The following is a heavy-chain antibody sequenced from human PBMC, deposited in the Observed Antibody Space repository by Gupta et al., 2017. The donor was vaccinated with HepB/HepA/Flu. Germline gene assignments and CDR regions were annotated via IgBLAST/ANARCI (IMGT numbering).Heavy chain of an antibody. Sequence: EAQVEESGGGVVQAGGSLRLPCAASEYTFSNYWVHGYRQAPGKGLVWVSRINSVGSGTAEADSVKGRFNISRDKAKKTLYLQRTSLRAEDTAVYDCGRDAFGEGDYWGQGVLVTVSS. CDR2: INSVGSGT. V-gene: IGHV3-74*03. J-gene: IGHJ4*02. CDR3: GRDAFGEGDY. D-gene: IGHD3-10*01. CDR1: EYTFSNYW.